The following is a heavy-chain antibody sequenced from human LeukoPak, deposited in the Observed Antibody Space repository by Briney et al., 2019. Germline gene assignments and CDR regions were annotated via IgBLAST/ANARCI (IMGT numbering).Heavy chain of an antibody. CDR1: GGSFSGYY. CDR2: INHSGST. V-gene: IGHV4-34*01. J-gene: IGHJ6*03. Sequence: PSETLSLTCAVYGGSFSGYYWSWIRQPPGKGLEWIGEINHSGSTNYNPSLKSRVTISVDTSKNQFSLKLSSVTAADTAVYYCARRGVTPNYYMDVWGKGTTVTVSS. CDR3: ARRGVTPNYYMDV. D-gene: IGHD2-21*02.